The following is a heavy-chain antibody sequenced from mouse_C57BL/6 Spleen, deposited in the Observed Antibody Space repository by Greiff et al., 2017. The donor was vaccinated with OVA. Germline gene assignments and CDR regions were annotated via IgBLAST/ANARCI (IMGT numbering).Heavy chain of an antibody. CDR3: AREDYGSSSPPWFAY. D-gene: IGHD1-1*01. Sequence: EVKVVESGGGLVKPGGSLKLSCAASGFTFSSYAMSWVRQTPEKRLEWVATISDGGSYTYYPDNVKGRFTISRDNAKNNLYLQMSHLKSEDTAMYYCAREDYGSSSPPWFAYWGQGTLVTVSA. CDR1: GFTFSSYA. CDR2: ISDGGSYT. V-gene: IGHV5-4*01. J-gene: IGHJ3*01.